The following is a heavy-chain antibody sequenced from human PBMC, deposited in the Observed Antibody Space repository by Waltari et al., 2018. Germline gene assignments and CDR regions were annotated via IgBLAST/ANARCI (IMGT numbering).Heavy chain of an antibody. J-gene: IGHJ5*02. D-gene: IGHD3-3*01. Sequence: EVQLVQSGAEVKKPGATVKISCKASGYTFTDYYMHWVQQAPGKGLEWMGRVDPEDGETIYAEKFQGRVTITADTSTDTAYMERSSLRSEDTAVYYCATFSTIFGVVIRTPRRGWFDPWGQGTLVTVSS. CDR2: VDPEDGET. V-gene: IGHV1-69-2*01. CDR3: ATFSTIFGVVIRTPRRGWFDP. CDR1: GYTFTDYY.